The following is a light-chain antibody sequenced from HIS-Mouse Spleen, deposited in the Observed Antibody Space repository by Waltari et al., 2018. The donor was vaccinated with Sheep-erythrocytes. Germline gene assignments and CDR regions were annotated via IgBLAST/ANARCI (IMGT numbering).Light chain of an antibody. Sequence: SYELTQPPSVSVSPGQTARITCSGDALPKPYAYWYQQEPGQAPVLVIYKDSERPSGIPERFSGSSSGTTVTLTISGVQAEDEADYYCQSADSSGTWVFGGGTKLTVL. J-gene: IGLJ3*02. CDR3: QSADSSGTWV. V-gene: IGLV3-25*03. CDR2: KDS. CDR1: ALPKPY.